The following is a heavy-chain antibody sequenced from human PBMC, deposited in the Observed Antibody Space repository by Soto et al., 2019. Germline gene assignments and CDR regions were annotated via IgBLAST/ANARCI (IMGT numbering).Heavy chain of an antibody. V-gene: IGHV3-9*01. D-gene: IGHD6-6*01. J-gene: IGHJ6*03. CDR3: AKDLEYSSSPYYYYYMDV. Sequence: PGGSLRLSCASSGFTFDDYAMHWVRQAPGKGLEWVSGISWNSGSIGYADSVKGRFTISRDNAKNSLYLQMNSLRAEDTALYYCAKDLEYSSSPYYYYYMDVWGKGTTVTVSS. CDR2: ISWNSGSI. CDR1: GFTFDDYA.